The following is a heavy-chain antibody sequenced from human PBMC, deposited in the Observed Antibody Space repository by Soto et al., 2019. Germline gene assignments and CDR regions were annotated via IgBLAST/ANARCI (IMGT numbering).Heavy chain of an antibody. CDR1: GFIVSNNY. CDR2: IYTGGST. Sequence: EVRLVESGGGLIQPGGSLRLSCAASGFIVSNNYMSWVRQAPGKGLEWVSIIYTGGSTYYADSVEGRFTISRDNSKNTLYLQMSSLKPEDTAVYFCARDRSPAEVAFGFWGQGTLVTVSS. CDR3: ARDRSPAEVAFGF. D-gene: IGHD3-3*01. J-gene: IGHJ4*02. V-gene: IGHV3-53*01.